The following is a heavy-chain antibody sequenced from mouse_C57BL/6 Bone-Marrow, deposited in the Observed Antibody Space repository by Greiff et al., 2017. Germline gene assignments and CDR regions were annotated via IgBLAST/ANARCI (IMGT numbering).Heavy chain of an antibody. Sequence: VQVVEPGAELARPGASVKLSCKASGYNFPSYGISWVKQRPGQGLEWIGEICPRSGNPYYNEQVKGKATLTADKSSRTAYMALRSLTSEYSAVYFCARKATCDWYFDVWGTGTTVTVSA. V-gene: IGHV1-81*01. J-gene: IGHJ1*03. CDR1: GYNFPSYG. CDR3: ARKATCDWYFDV. CDR2: ICPRSGNP. D-gene: IGHD3-2*02.